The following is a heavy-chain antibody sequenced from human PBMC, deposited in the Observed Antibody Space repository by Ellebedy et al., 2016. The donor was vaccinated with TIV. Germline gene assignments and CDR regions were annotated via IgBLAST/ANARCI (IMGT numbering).Heavy chain of an antibody. CDR1: GYTFNIYG. Sequence: AASVKVSCKASGYTFNIYGISWVRQAPGQGLEWMGWISVYNGNTNYAQKVQGRVTMTTDTSTSTAYMELRSLRSDDTAVYYCARDGYDISTGYPRDYFDYWGQGTLVTVSS. CDR3: ARDGYDISTGYPRDYFDY. CDR2: ISVYNGNT. V-gene: IGHV1-18*04. D-gene: IGHD3-9*01. J-gene: IGHJ4*02.